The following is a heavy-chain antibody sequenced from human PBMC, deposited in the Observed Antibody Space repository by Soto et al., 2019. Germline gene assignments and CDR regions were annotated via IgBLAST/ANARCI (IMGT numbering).Heavy chain of an antibody. CDR3: ARQNRVVGEVSRFDP. CDR2: GHHSGST. D-gene: IGHD2-15*01. Sequence: TLSLTYPVSVYSISRGYHWGFIRQPPGKGLEGIGSGHHSGSTYYSPTLKRLLTISVDKSKNQFSLNLTSVTAADTAVYYCARQNRVVGEVSRFDPWGQRTLVTVP. CDR1: VYSISRGYH. J-gene: IGHJ5*02. V-gene: IGHV4-38-2*01.